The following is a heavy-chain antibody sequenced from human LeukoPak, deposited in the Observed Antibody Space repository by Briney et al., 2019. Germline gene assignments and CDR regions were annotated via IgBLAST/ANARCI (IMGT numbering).Heavy chain of an antibody. CDR1: GGSISSRSYY. D-gene: IGHD6-13*01. J-gene: IGHJ5*02. CDR2: IYYSGST. CDR3: ARRGTAAAVGLGWFDP. V-gene: IGHV4-39*01. Sequence: SETLSLTCTVSGGSISSRSYYWGWIRQPPGEGLEWIGTIYYSGSTYYNPSLKSRVTISVDTSKNQFSLKLSSVTPADTAMYYCARRGTAAAVGLGWFDPWGQGTLVTVSS.